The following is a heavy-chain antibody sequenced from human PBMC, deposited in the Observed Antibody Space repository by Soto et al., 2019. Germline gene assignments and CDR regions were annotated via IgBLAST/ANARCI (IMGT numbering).Heavy chain of an antibody. CDR2: IYYSGST. J-gene: IGHJ4*02. CDR1: GGSISSXX. V-gene: IGHV4-59*08. CDR3: ARRYGSCFDY. D-gene: IGHD5-18*01. Sequence: QVQLQESGPGLVKPSETLSLTCTVSGGSISSXXXXXXXQPPGKGLEWIGYIYYSGSTNYNPSLKSRVTISXXXSKNQFSXXXXXXXXADTAVYYCARRYGSCFDYWGQGTLVTVSS.